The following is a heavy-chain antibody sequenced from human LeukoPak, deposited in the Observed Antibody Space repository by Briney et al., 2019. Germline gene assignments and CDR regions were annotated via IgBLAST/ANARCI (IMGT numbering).Heavy chain of an antibody. J-gene: IGHJ4*02. CDR1: GDTFTSHY. Sequence: GASMKVSCKASGDTFTSHYMHWVRQAPGQGLEWMGIINPSGGSTSYAQKFQGRVTVTRDTSTTTVYMELSSLRSEDTAVYYCARGFAARPLDYWGLGTLVTVSS. CDR2: INPSGGST. V-gene: IGHV1-46*01. D-gene: IGHD6-6*01. CDR3: ARGFAARPLDY.